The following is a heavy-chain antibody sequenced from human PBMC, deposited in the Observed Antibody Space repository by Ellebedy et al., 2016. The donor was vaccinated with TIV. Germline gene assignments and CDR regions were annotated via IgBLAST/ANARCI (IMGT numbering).Heavy chain of an antibody. CDR1: GFALGDYW. CDR3: ARVFGGYDYVDS. J-gene: IGHJ4*02. CDR2: IKRDGSQR. Sequence: PGGSLRLSCAASGFALGDYWMSWVRQAPGKGLEWVANIKRDGSQRYYLDSVEGRFTVSRDNAKNSLYLQMSSLRAEDTAVYYCARVFGGYDYVDSWGQGTHVSVSS. V-gene: IGHV3-7*01. D-gene: IGHD5-12*01.